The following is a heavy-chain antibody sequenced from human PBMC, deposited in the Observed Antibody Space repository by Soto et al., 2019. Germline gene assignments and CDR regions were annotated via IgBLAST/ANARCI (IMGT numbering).Heavy chain of an antibody. V-gene: IGHV3-48*03. J-gene: IGHJ6*02. CDR1: GFIFSDYD. D-gene: IGHD5-12*01. CDR2: ISSSGSTI. Sequence: EVQLVESGGGLVQPGGSLRLSCAAAGFIFSDYDMNWVRQAPGKGLEWVSYISSSGSTIDYADSVKGRFTISRDNTKNSLYLQMNSPRAEDTAVYYCAREVDIVASFYYYGMDVWGQGTTVTVS. CDR3: AREVDIVASFYYYGMDV.